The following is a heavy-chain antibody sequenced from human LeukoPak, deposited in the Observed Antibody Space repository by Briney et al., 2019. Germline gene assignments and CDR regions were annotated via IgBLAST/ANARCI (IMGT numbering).Heavy chain of an antibody. J-gene: IGHJ4*02. CDR2: IKEDGRDK. D-gene: IGHD3-16*01. CDR1: GFTLSGYW. Sequence: GGSLRLSCAAAGFTLSGYWMSWVRQAPGKGREWVANIKEDGRDKKYMDSVKGRFTVSRDNAKNSLYLQMDSPRAEDTAVYYCVRGGGSFDSWGQGTLVTVSS. CDR3: VRGGGSFDS. V-gene: IGHV3-7*04.